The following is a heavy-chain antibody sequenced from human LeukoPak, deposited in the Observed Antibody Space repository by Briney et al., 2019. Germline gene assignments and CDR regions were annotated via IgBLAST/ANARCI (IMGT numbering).Heavy chain of an antibody. CDR3: ATSTVGANDDYYFDY. CDR1: GASISSGGYS. J-gene: IGHJ4*02. D-gene: IGHD1-26*01. V-gene: IGHV4-31*09. Sequence: SETLSLTCTVSGASISSGGYSWSWIRQHRGKGLDWIGYIYYSGSTSYNPSLKSRVTISVDRSKNQFSLKLSSVTAADTAVYYCATSTVGANDDYYFDYWGQGTLVTVSS. CDR2: IYYSGST.